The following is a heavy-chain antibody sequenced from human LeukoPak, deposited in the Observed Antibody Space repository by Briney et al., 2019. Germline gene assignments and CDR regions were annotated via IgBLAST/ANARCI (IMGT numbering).Heavy chain of an antibody. CDR3: ARWAGGSGTYRLDY. Sequence: GGSLRLSCAASGFTFSSNWMSWVRQAPGKGLEWVANIKQDGSEKYYVDSVKGRFTISRDNAKNSLYLQMNSLRAEDTAVYYCARWAGGSGTYRLDYWGQGTLVTVSS. CDR2: IKQDGSEK. CDR1: GFTFSSNW. J-gene: IGHJ4*02. V-gene: IGHV3-7*05. D-gene: IGHD3-10*01.